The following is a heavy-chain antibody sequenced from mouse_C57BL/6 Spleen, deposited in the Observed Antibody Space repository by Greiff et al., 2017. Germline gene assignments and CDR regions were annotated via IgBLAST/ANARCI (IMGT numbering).Heavy chain of an antibody. V-gene: IGHV5-17*01. CDR3: ARGPYDYGAMDY. CDR2: ISSGSSTI. Sequence: EVQLVESGGGLVKPGGSLKLSCAASGFTFSDYGMHWVRQAPEKGLEWVAYISSGSSTIYYAHTVKGRFTISSDNAKNTLFLQMTSLRSEDTAMYYCARGPYDYGAMDYWGQGTSVTVSS. D-gene: IGHD2-4*01. J-gene: IGHJ4*01. CDR1: GFTFSDYG.